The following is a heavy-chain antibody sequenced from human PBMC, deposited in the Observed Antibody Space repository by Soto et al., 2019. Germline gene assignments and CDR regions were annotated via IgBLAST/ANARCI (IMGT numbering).Heavy chain of an antibody. CDR1: GFTFSSYA. Sequence: GSLRLSCAASGFTFSSYAMSWVRQAPGKGLEWVSAISGSGGSTYYADSVKGRFTISRDNSKNTLYLQMNSLRAEDTAVYYCAKDTTIFGVVRLFDYWGQGTLVTVSS. CDR2: ISGSGGST. CDR3: AKDTTIFGVVRLFDY. V-gene: IGHV3-23*01. J-gene: IGHJ4*02. D-gene: IGHD3-3*01.